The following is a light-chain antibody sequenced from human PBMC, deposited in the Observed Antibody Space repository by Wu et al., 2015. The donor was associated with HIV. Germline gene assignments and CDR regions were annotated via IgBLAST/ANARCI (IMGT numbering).Light chain of an antibody. CDR3: LQYNIWPSYT. V-gene: IGKV3-15*01. CDR2: GAS. J-gene: IGKJ2*01. CDR1: QSLSSN. Sequence: EIVMTQSPATLSASPGERATLSCRASQSLSSNLAWYQHKPGQAPRLLIYGASTRATGIPARFSGSGSGTEFTLTISSMQSEDFAVYYCLQYNIWPSYTFGQGTRLEIK.